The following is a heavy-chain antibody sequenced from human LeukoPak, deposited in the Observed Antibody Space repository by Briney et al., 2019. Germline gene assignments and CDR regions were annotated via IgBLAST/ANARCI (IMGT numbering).Heavy chain of an antibody. D-gene: IGHD1-26*01. Sequence: GGSLRLSCAASGFTFSNYWMHWVRQVPGKGLEWFSRINSDGSSTSYADSVKGRFTISRDNAKNTLYLQMNILRAEDTALYYCTSRALSGTYYIYYFDYWGQGTLVTVSS. J-gene: IGHJ4*02. CDR3: TSRALSGTYYIYYFDY. V-gene: IGHV3-74*01. CDR2: INSDGSST. CDR1: GFTFSNYW.